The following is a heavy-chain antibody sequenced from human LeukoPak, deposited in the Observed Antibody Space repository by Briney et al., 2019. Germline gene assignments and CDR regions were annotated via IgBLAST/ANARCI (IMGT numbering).Heavy chain of an antibody. D-gene: IGHD3-22*01. CDR2: ISGSGGST. CDR3: AKHRFESGGYHSTD. CDR1: GFIFSSYA. Sequence: GGSLRLSCAASGFIFSSYAMSWVRQAPGKGLEWVSAISGSGGSTYYADSVKGRFTISRDNSKDTLYLQMNSLRAEDTAVYYCAKHRFESGGYHSTDWGQGTLVTVSS. J-gene: IGHJ4*02. V-gene: IGHV3-23*01.